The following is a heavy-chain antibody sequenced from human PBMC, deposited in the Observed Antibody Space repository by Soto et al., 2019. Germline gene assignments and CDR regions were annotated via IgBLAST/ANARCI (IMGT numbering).Heavy chain of an antibody. D-gene: IGHD6-13*01. CDR1: GGSISSGGYY. CDR2: IYYSGST. V-gene: IGHV4-61*08. Sequence: SETLSLTCTVSGGSISSGGYYWSWIRQHPGKGLEWIGYIYYSGSTNYNPSLKSRVTISVDTSKNQFSLKLSSVTAADTAVYYCARIGSSWYPPYYYYMDVWGKGTTVTVSS. CDR3: ARIGSSWYPPYYYYMDV. J-gene: IGHJ6*03.